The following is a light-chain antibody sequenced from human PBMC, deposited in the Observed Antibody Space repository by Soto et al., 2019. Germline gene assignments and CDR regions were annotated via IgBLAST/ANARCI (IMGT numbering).Light chain of an antibody. Sequence: EIVLTQSPGTLSLSPGERATLSCRASQSLRSDFVAWYQQKPGQAPRLLIYASSTRATGIPDRFSGSGSGTDFTLTITRLEPEDFAVYYCQQFGISPRTFGQGTKLE. V-gene: IGKV3-20*01. CDR1: QSLRSDF. CDR3: QQFGISPRT. CDR2: ASS. J-gene: IGKJ2*01.